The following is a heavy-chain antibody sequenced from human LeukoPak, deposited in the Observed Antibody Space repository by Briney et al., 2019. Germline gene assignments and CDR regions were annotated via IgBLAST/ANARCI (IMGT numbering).Heavy chain of an antibody. CDR1: GFIFDNYA. V-gene: IGHV3-9*01. D-gene: IGHD5-12*01. J-gene: IGHJ4*02. Sequence: GGSLRLSCAASGFIFDNYAMHWVRQAPGKGLEWVSGISWNSSGIGYADTVKCPFSMSRDNAKCSLYLQMNRLRAEDTALYYYTKDIAYSGYDYCGYWGQGTLVTVSS. CDR3: TKDIAYSGYDYCGY. CDR2: ISWNSSGI.